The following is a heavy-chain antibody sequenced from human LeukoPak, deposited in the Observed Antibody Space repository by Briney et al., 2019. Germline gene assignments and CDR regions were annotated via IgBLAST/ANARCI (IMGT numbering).Heavy chain of an antibody. Sequence: GGSLRLSCAASGFTFSSYAMSWVRQAPGKGLEWVANIKEDGSEKYYVDSVKGRFTISRDNAKNSLYLQMNSLGAEDTAVYYCVRVSLAAGGSDHWGQGTLVTVSS. J-gene: IGHJ5*02. CDR1: GFTFSSYA. CDR2: IKEDGSEK. V-gene: IGHV3-7*01. CDR3: VRVSLAAGGSDH. D-gene: IGHD6-13*01.